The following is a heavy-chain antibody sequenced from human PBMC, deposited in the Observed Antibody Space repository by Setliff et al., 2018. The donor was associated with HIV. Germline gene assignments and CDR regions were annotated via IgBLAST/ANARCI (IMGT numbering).Heavy chain of an antibody. J-gene: IGHJ4*02. CDR1: GESISSGGYY. CDR2: IYYSGAT. Sequence: SETLSLTCTVSGESISSGGYYWSWIRQLPGKGLEWIGYIYYSGATYYNPSLKNRVTISLDTSKSQFSLKLTSVTAADTALYYCSSGRGAKGGYDYFGSWGQGTLVPSPQ. D-gene: IGHD5-12*01. CDR3: SSGRGAKGGYDYFGS. V-gene: IGHV4-31*03.